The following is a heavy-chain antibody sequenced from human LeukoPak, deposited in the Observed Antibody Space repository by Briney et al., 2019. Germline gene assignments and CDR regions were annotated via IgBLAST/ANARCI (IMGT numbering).Heavy chain of an antibody. Sequence: SETLSLTCAVYGGSFSGYYWSWIRQPPGKGLEWIREINHSGSTNYNPSLKSRVTISVDTSKNQFSLKLSSVTAADTAVYYCARARGRYAYYFDYWGQGTLVTVSS. CDR1: GGSFSGYY. CDR2: INHSGST. V-gene: IGHV4-34*01. CDR3: ARARGRYAYYFDY. D-gene: IGHD3-16*01. J-gene: IGHJ4*02.